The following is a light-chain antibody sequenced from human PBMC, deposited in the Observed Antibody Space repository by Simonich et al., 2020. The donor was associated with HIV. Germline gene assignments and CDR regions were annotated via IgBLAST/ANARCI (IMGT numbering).Light chain of an antibody. V-gene: IGKV1-5*03. CDR3: QQYNNWPPWT. CDR1: QNIDSW. CDR2: KAS. J-gene: IGKJ1*01. Sequence: DIQMTQSPSTLSASVGDRVPITCRASQNIDSWLAWYQQKPGKAPKLLIYKASSLESGVPSRFSGSGSGTEFTLTISSLQPDDFAVYYCQQYNNWPPWTFGQGTKVEIK.